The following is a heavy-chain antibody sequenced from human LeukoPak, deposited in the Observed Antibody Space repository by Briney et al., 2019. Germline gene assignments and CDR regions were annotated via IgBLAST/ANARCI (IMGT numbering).Heavy chain of an antibody. V-gene: IGHV4-59*01. D-gene: IGHD6-13*01. CDR2: IYYSGST. Sequence: SETLSLTCTVSGGSISSCYWSWIRQPPGKGLEWIGYIYYSGSTNYNPSLKSRVTISVDTSKNQFSLKLSSVTAADTAVYYCARTGATAAGQFDYWGQGTLVTVSS. J-gene: IGHJ4*02. CDR1: GGSISSCY. CDR3: ARTGATAAGQFDY.